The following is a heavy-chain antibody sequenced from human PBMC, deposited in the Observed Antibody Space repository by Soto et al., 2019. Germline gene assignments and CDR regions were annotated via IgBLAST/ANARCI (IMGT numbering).Heavy chain of an antibody. J-gene: IGHJ4*02. CDR2: IYYSGST. CDR1: GGYISSGGYY. D-gene: IGHD2-2*01. Sequence: SETLSLTCTVSGGYISSGGYYWSWIRQHPGKGLEWIGYIYYSGSTYYNPSLKSRVTISVDTSKNQFSLKLSSVTAADTAVYYCARGYCSSTSCANFDYWGQGTLVTVSS. V-gene: IGHV4-31*03. CDR3: ARGYCSSTSCANFDY.